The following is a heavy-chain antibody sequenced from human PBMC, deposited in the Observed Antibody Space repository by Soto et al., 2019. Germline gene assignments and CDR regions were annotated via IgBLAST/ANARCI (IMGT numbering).Heavy chain of an antibody. CDR3: AKKGRGSSWYDYYYYYYYMDV. J-gene: IGHJ6*03. D-gene: IGHD6-13*01. Sequence: PGGSLRLSCAASGFTFSSYGMHWVRQAPGKGLEWVAVISYDGSNKYYADSVKGRFTISRDNSKNTLYLQMNSLRAEDTAVYYCAKKGRGSSWYDYYYYYYYMDVWGKGTTVTVSS. CDR1: GFTFSSYG. CDR2: ISYDGSNK. V-gene: IGHV3-30*18.